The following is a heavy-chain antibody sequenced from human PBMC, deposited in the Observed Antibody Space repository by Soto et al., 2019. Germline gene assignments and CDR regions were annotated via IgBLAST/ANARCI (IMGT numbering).Heavy chain of an antibody. Sequence: QVQLVESGGGVVQPGRSLRLSCVASGFTFSNYGIHWVRQAPGKGLQWVAIISYDGSHKYYADSVKGRFTISRDNSKNTLCLQMNNLRAEDTAVYYCAKDREEYYYGMDLWGQGTTVTVSS. J-gene: IGHJ6*02. CDR2: ISYDGSHK. CDR1: GFTFSNYG. V-gene: IGHV3-30*18. CDR3: AKDREEYYYGMDL.